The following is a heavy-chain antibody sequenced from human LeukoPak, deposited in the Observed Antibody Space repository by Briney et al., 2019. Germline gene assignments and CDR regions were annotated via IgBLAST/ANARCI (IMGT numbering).Heavy chain of an antibody. D-gene: IGHD3-10*01. CDR1: GGSISSGSYY. CDR2: IYSGGST. J-gene: IGHJ4*02. Sequence: PSETPSLTCTVSGGSISSGSYYWSWVRQAPGKGLEWVSVIYSGGSTYYADSVKGRFTISRDNSKNTLYLQMNSLRAEDTAVYYCARSVGSGSTHRRRHPTPIDYWGQGTLVTVSS. CDR3: ARSVGSGSTHRRRHPTPIDY. V-gene: IGHV3-53*01.